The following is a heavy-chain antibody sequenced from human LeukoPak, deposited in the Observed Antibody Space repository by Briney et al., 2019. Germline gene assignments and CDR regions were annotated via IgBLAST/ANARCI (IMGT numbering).Heavy chain of an antibody. V-gene: IGHV2-5*02. CDR2: IYWDDDK. CDR1: GYSLSSTGVG. D-gene: IGHD5-12*01. CDR3: AHRESGLPRFDY. Sequence: SVPTLVKPTQTLTLTCTFSGYSLSSTGVGVGWIRQPPGKALECLALIYWDDDKRYSPSLKSRLTITKDTSKNQVVLTMTNMDPVDTATYYCAHRESGLPRFDYWGQGALVTVSS. J-gene: IGHJ4*02.